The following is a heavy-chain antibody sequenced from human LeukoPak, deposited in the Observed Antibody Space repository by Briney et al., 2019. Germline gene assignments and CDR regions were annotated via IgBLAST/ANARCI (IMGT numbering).Heavy chain of an antibody. CDR3: ATDEAGAVAGHFDY. V-gene: IGHV1-46*01. D-gene: IGHD6-19*01. Sequence: GASVKVSCKASGYTFITYYMHWVRQAPGQGLEWMGIINPSGGSTSFAEKFQGRVTMTRDTSTSTVFMELSSLRSEDTAVYYCATDEAGAVAGHFDYWGQGTLVTVSS. CDR2: INPSGGST. CDR1: GYTFITYY. J-gene: IGHJ4*02.